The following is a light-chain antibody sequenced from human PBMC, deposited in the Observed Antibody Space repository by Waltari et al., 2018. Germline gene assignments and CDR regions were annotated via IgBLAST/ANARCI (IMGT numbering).Light chain of an antibody. J-gene: IGLJ2*01. Sequence: QSVLTQPPSVSAAPGQMVSISCSGDIGNNYVSWYQQVPGTAPKLVIHDNIKRPSGTPDRFSASKSATSATLVITGLQTGDEADYFCGSWINSLSTVVFGGRTKLTVL. CDR3: GSWINSLSTVV. CDR1: IGNNY. CDR2: DNI. V-gene: IGLV1-51*01.